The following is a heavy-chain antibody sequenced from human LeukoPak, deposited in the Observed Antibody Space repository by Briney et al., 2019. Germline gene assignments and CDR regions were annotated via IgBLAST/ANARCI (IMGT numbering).Heavy chain of an antibody. CDR2: IYYNGAT. CDR3: AVSGWPDY. V-gene: IGHV4-59*12. Sequence: SETLSLTCTVSGGSISTYYWSWIRQPPGKGLEWIGYIYYNGATDYNPSLKSRVTISVDTSKNEFSLKLSSVTAADTAVYYCAVSGWPDYWGQGTLVTVSS. CDR1: GGSISTYY. D-gene: IGHD6-19*01. J-gene: IGHJ4*02.